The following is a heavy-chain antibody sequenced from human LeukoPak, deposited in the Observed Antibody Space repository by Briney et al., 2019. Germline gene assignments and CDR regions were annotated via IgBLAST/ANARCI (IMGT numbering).Heavy chain of an antibody. CDR2: IYPGDSDT. CDR1: GYSFTSYW. V-gene: IGHV5-51*01. CDR3: ARRGAVAGTFFDY. D-gene: IGHD6-19*01. J-gene: IGHJ4*02. Sequence: GESLKISCKGSGYSFTSYWIGWVRQMPGKGLEWMGIIYPGDSDTRYSPSFQGHVTISADKSISTAYLQWSSLKASDTAMYYCARRGAVAGTFFDYWGQGTLVTVSS.